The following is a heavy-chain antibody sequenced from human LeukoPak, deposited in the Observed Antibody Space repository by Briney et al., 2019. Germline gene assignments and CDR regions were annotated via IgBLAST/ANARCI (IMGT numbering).Heavy chain of an antibody. CDR1: GGTFSSYA. CDR3: ARDDLRYFDWLLPYYYGMDV. CDR2: IIPIFGTA. Sequence: ASVKVSCKASGGTFSSYAISWVRQAPGQGLEWMGGIIPIFGTANYAQKFQGRVTITADESTSTAYMELSSLRSEDTAVYYCARDDLRYFDWLLPYYYGMDVWGQGTTVTVSS. D-gene: IGHD3-9*01. V-gene: IGHV1-69*13. J-gene: IGHJ6*02.